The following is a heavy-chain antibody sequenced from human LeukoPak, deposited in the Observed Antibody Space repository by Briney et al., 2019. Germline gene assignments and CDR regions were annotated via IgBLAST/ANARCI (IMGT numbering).Heavy chain of an antibody. J-gene: IGHJ3*02. CDR3: ATEYPGRYNWNDFLAFDI. D-gene: IGHD1-1*01. V-gene: IGHV1-69*05. Sequence: GASVKVSCKASGYTFTSYGISWVRQAPGQGLEWMGGIIPIFGTANYAQKFQGRVTITTDESTSTAYMELSSLRSEDTAVYYCATEYPGRYNWNDFLAFDIWGQGTMVTVSS. CDR2: IIPIFGTA. CDR1: GYTFTSYG.